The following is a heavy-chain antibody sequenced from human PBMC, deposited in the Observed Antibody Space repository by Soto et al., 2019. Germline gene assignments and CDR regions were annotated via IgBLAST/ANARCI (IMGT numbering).Heavy chain of an antibody. V-gene: IGHV1-2*02. J-gene: IGHJ5*02. CDR2: INAHSGGT. D-gene: IGHD6-6*01. CDR1: GFSFTGYY. CDR3: AKDLTRQLAYWLDP. Sequence: ASVKVSCKASGFSFTGYYIHWLRQAPGQGLEWMGWINAHSGGTEYAQKFQGRVTLTRDTSIATAYLTLTSLTSDDTALYYCAKDLTRQLAYWLDPWGQGTQVTVSS.